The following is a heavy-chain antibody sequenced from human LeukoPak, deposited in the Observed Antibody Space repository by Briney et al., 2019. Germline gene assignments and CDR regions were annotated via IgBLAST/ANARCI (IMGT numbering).Heavy chain of an antibody. V-gene: IGHV1-18*01. J-gene: IGHJ4*02. D-gene: IGHD4-17*01. CDR2: ISAYNGNT. CDR3: ARLNYGDYDYYFDY. CDR1: GYTFSSYG. Sequence: ASVKVSCKASGYTFSSYGISWVRQAPGQGLEWMGWISAYNGNTNYAQKLQGRVTMTTDTSTSTAYMELRSLRSDDTAMYYCARLNYGDYDYYFDYWGQGTLVTVSS.